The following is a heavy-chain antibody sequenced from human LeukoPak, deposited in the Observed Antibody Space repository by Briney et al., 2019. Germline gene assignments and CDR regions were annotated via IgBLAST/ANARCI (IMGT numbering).Heavy chain of an antibody. V-gene: IGHV4-59*01. CDR1: GCSFSTYY. D-gene: IGHD3-10*01. CDR2: IYYSGST. CDR3: ARTEYFFDH. J-gene: IGHJ4*02. Sequence: SETLSLTCTVSGCSFSTYYWSWIRQPPGNTLEWIGYIYYSGSTNYNPSLKSRVSMSVDTSKNQFSLNLNSVTAADTAVYYCARTEYFFDHWGQGTLVTVSS.